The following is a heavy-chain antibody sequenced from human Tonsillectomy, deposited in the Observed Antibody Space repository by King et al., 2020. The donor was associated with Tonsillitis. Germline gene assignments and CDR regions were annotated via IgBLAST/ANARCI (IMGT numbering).Heavy chain of an antibody. CDR1: GGSISSNGFS. V-gene: IGHV4-30-2*01. CDR2: ISHSGNS. CDR3: ARVRYFDCSDWCFDY. Sequence: LQLQESGSGLVKPSQTLSLACAVSGGSISSNGFSWSWIRQPPGKGLEWIGHISHSGNSYYNPSLKSRVTISVDTSKNQFSLKLSSVTAADTAVYYCARVRYFDCSDWCFDYWGQGTLVTVSS. D-gene: IGHD3-22*01. J-gene: IGHJ4*02.